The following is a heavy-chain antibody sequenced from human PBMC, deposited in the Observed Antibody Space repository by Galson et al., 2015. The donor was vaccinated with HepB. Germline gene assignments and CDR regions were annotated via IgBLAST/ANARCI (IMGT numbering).Heavy chain of an antibody. CDR2: LSGDSIII. D-gene: IGHD3/OR15-3a*01. J-gene: IGHJ5*01. V-gene: IGHV3-23*01. CDR1: GFTLNTHA. CDR3: ATFGARLDAWFES. Sequence: SLRLSCAASGFTLNTHAMAWVRQPPGKGPERVSALSGDSIIIHYADSVKVRFIISKDNSENTLYLQMNSLSSEDTALYYCATFGARLDAWFESWGQGTLVTVSS.